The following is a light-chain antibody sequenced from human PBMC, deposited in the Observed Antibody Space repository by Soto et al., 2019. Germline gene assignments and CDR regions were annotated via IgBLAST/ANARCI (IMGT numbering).Light chain of an antibody. J-gene: IGKJ3*01. CDR2: GAS. CDR1: QSVSSSY. CDR3: QQYGSSPLFT. Sequence: ELVLTQSPGTLSLSPGERATLSCRASQSVSSSYLAWYQQKPGQAPRLLIYGASSRATGIPDGFSGSGSGTHFPLTISRLANDDFAVYYCQQYGSSPLFTFGPGNKVDIK. V-gene: IGKV3-20*01.